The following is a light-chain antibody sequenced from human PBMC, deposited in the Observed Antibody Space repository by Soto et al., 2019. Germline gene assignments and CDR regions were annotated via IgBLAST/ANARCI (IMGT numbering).Light chain of an antibody. J-gene: IGKJ1*01. Sequence: AIQMSQSPSSLSASVGDRVTITCRASQGIRNDLGWYQQKPGKAPKLLIYAASSLQSGVPSRFSGSGSGTDFTLTISSLQPEDFATYYCLQDYNYLWTFGQGTKVDIK. CDR1: QGIRND. CDR3: LQDYNYLWT. V-gene: IGKV1-6*01. CDR2: AAS.